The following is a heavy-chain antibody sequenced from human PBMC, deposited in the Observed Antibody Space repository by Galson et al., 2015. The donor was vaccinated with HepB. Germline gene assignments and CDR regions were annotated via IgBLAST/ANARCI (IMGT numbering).Heavy chain of an antibody. D-gene: IGHD6-13*01. V-gene: IGHV4-39*01. Sequence: ETLSLTCTVSGGSISSSSYYWGWIRQPPGKGLEWIGSIYYSGSTYYNPSLKSRVTISVDTSKNQFSLKLSSVTAADTAVYYCARHQGDSSSWHYYYYYYGMDVWGQGTTVTVSS. CDR3: ARHQGDSSSWHYYYYYYGMDV. CDR2: IYYSGST. CDR1: GGSISSSSYY. J-gene: IGHJ6*02.